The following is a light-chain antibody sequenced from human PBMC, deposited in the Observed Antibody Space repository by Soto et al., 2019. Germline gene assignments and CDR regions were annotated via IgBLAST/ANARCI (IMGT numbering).Light chain of an antibody. CDR2: DAS. V-gene: IGKV1-33*01. CDR3: QQYATAIT. Sequence: DIPMTQSPSSLSASVGDRVTITCQASQDISNYLNWYQQKPGKAPKLLNYDASNLETGVPSRFSGSGSGTDFTFTISSLQPEDIATYYCQQYATAITFGQGTRLEIK. J-gene: IGKJ5*01. CDR1: QDISNY.